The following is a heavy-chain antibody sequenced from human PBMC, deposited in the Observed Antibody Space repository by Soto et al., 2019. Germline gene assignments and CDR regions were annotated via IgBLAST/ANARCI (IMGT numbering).Heavy chain of an antibody. J-gene: IGHJ5*02. V-gene: IGHV3-30*18. CDR3: AKDGRGPYSSSWYDWFDP. CDR1: GFTFSSYG. D-gene: IGHD6-13*01. Sequence: QVQLVESGGGVVQPGRSLRLSCAASGFTFSSYGMHWVRQGPGKGLEWVAVISYDGSNKYYADSVKGRFTISRDNSKNTLYLQMNSRRDEDTAVYYCAKDGRGPYSSSWYDWFDPWGQGTLVTVSS. CDR2: ISYDGSNK.